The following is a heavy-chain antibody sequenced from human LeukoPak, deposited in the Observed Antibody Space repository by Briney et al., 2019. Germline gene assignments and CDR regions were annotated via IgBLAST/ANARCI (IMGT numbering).Heavy chain of an antibody. D-gene: IGHD6-6*01. Sequence: PSETLSLTCTVSGESIKSFYWSWIRQPAGKGLEWIGRIYTSGSTNYSPSLKSRVTMSVDTSKNQFSLKLSSVTAADTAVYYCAREKIAARSEMDYWGQGTLVTVSS. CDR3: AREKIAARSEMDY. CDR2: IYTSGST. CDR1: GESIKSFY. V-gene: IGHV4-4*07. J-gene: IGHJ4*02.